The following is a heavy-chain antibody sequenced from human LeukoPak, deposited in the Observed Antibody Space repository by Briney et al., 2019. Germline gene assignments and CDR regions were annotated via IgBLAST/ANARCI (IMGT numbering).Heavy chain of an antibody. CDR1: GLIFNDVW. D-gene: IGHD2-15*01. CDR2: IKSKTDGGTT. J-gene: IGHJ5*02. Sequence: GGSLRLSCAVSGLIFNDVWMSWVRQAPGKGLEWVGRIKSKTDGGTTDYAAPVKGRFAISRDDSENMLYLQMNSLTTEDTGVYYCATDPIVAWGQGTLVTVSS. V-gene: IGHV3-15*01. CDR3: ATDPIVA.